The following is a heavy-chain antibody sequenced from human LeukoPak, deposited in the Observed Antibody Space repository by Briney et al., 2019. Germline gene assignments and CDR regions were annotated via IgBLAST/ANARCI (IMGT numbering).Heavy chain of an antibody. CDR2: IYYSGST. Sequence: SETLSLTCTVSGGSISSSSYYWGWIRQPPGKGLEWIGSIYYSGSTYYNPSLKSRVTISVDTSKNQFSLKLSSVTAADTAVYYCARDRGKKIAAAGTVRFNWFDPWGQGTLVTVSS. CDR1: GGSISSSSYY. CDR3: ARDRGKKIAAAGTVRFNWFDP. J-gene: IGHJ5*02. V-gene: IGHV4-39*07. D-gene: IGHD6-13*01.